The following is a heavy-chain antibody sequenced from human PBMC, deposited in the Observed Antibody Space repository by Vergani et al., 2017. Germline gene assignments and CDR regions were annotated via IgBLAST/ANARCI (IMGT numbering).Heavy chain of an antibody. CDR1: GGSISSGDYY. D-gene: IGHD2-15*01. CDR3: ARGYCSGGSCYYRNWFDP. CDR2: IYYSGST. V-gene: IGHV4-30-4*01. Sequence: QVQLQESGPGLVKPSQTLSLTCTVSGGSISSGDYYWSWIRQPPGKGLEWIGYIYYSGSTYYNPSLKSRVTISVDTSKNQFSLKLSSVPAADTAVYYCARGYCSGGSCYYRNWFDPWGQGTLVTVSS. J-gene: IGHJ5*02.